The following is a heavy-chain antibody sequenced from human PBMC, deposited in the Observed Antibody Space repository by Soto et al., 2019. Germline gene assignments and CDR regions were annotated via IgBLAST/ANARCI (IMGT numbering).Heavy chain of an antibody. CDR3: AGLGGLLWSGYYQIDY. J-gene: IGHJ4*02. D-gene: IGHD3-3*01. CDR2: ISNRGSTI. V-gene: IGHV3-11*01. CDR1: GFTFSDYY. Sequence: QVQLVESGGGLVKPGGSLRLSCAASGFTFSDYYMSWIRQAPGKGLECVSYISNRGSTIYYADSVKGRFTISRDNAKNSLYLQMNSLRAEDTAVYYCAGLGGLLWSGYYQIDYWGQGTLVTVSS.